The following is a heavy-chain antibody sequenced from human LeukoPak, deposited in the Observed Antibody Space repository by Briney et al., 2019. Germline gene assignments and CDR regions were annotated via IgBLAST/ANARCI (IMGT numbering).Heavy chain of an antibody. D-gene: IGHD6-13*01. CDR3: ARRLGMSAFDI. V-gene: IGHV4-59*08. CDR2: IYYSGST. CDR1: GGSISSYY. J-gene: IGHJ3*02. Sequence: SETLSLTCTVSGGSISSYYWSWIRQPPGKGLEWIGYIYYSGSTNYNPSLKSRVTISVDTSKNQFSLKLSSVTAADTAVYYCARRLGMSAFDIWGQGTMVTVSS.